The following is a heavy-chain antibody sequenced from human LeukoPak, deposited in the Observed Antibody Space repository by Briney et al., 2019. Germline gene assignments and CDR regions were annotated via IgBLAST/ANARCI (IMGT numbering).Heavy chain of an antibody. CDR2: LLYDGVNK. CDR3: SKAGRDYGDLHYFDY. Sequence: PGGSLRLSGAASGFTLTSYGVHWDRQAPGKDLEWVAALLYDGVNKHYADSVKGRFTISRDNSKNTLYLQMDSLRAEDTAVYFCSKAGRDYGDLHYFDYWGQGTRVIVSS. V-gene: IGHV3-30*18. CDR1: GFTLTSYG. J-gene: IGHJ4*02. D-gene: IGHD4-17*01.